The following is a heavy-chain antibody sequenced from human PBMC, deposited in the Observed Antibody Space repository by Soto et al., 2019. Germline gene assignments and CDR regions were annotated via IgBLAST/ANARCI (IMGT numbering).Heavy chain of an antibody. V-gene: IGHV1-46*01. Sequence: QVQLVQSGAEVKKPGASVKVSCKASGYTFTSYYMHWVRQAPGQGLAWMGIINPSGGSTSYAQKFQGRVTMTRDTSTSTVYMELSSLRSEDTAVYYCARDRETSSSGWYEYYGMDVWGQGTTVTVSS. CDR1: GYTFTSYY. J-gene: IGHJ6*02. CDR2: INPSGGST. D-gene: IGHD6-19*01. CDR3: ARDRETSSSGWYEYYGMDV.